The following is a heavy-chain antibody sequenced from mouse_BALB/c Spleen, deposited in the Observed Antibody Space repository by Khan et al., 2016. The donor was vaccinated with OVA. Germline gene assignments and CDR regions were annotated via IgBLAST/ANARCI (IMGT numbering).Heavy chain of an antibody. Sequence: QVQLQQPGTELVKPGASVKLSCKTSGYTFTRYYMYWVKQRPGQGLEWIGEINPSNGGTNFNEKFKSKATLTVDKLSSTAFMQLSSLTSEDSAVYYCTRKDYYGSSHRYFDVWGAGTTVTVSS. CDR2: INPSNGGT. D-gene: IGHD1-1*01. V-gene: IGHV1-53*01. CDR1: GYTFTRYY. J-gene: IGHJ1*01. CDR3: TRKDYYGSSHRYFDV.